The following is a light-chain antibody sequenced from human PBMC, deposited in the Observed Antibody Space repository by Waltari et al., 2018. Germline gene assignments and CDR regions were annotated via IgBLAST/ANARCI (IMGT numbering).Light chain of an antibody. CDR1: QSISSW. Sequence: DIQMTQSPSTLSTSVGDRVTITCRASQSISSWLAWYQQKPGKAPKILIYDASSLKSGVPSRFSGSGSGTEFTLTISSLQPDDFATYYCQQYNSYWTFGQGTKVEIK. J-gene: IGKJ1*01. CDR2: DAS. V-gene: IGKV1-5*01. CDR3: QQYNSYWT.